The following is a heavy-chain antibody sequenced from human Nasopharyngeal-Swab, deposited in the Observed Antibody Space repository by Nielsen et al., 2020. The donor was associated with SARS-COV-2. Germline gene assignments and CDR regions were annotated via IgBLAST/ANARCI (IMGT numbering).Heavy chain of an antibody. D-gene: IGHD1-26*01. CDR1: GDSVAYSTFY. CDR3: ARSLVGVSRHFDY. CDR2: MSYSGST. J-gene: IGHJ4*02. Sequence: SETLSLTCTVSGDSVAYSTFYWNWIRHPPGKGLEWTGHMSYSGSTNYNPSLNSRVTISLDTSKNQFSLRLSSVTSADTAVYYCARSLVGVSRHFDYWGQGALVTVSS. V-gene: IGHV4-61*01.